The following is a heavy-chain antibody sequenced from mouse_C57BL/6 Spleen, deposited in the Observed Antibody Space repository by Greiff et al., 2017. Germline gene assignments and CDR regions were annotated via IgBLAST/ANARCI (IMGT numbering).Heavy chain of an antibody. J-gene: IGHJ3*01. D-gene: IGHD2-4*01. CDR2: ICNGGGST. Sequence: EVQLLESGGGLVQPGGSLKLSCAASGFTFSDYYMYWVRQTPEKGLEWVAYICNGGGSTYYPDTVKGRFTISRDNAKNTLYLQMSRLKSEDTAMYYCARRRYDCDAGFACWGQGTMVTVSA. V-gene: IGHV5-12*01. CDR3: ARRRYDCDAGFAC. CDR1: GFTFSDYY.